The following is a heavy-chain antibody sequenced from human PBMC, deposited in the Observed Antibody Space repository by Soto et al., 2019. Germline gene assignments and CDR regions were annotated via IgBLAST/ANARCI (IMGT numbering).Heavy chain of an antibody. J-gene: IGHJ4*02. V-gene: IGHV5-51*01. Sequence: GASLKISCKGSGYSFTSYWIGWVRQMPGQGLEWMGIIFPDDSDTRYSPSFQGHVTISVDKSISTAYVQWSSLKASDSAIYYCFRGGVTSRTFDYWGQGTLVTVSS. D-gene: IGHD3-16*01. CDR2: IFPDDSDT. CDR1: GYSFTSYW. CDR3: FRGGVTSRTFDY.